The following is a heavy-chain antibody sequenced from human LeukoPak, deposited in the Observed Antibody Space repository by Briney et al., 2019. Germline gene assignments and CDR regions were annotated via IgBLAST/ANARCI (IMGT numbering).Heavy chain of an antibody. CDR2: VSSGGDT. V-gene: IGHV3-23*01. CDR1: GFVFSNYA. CDR3: AKADYGDYAFDF. D-gene: IGHD4-17*01. Sequence: GGSLRLSCETSGFVFSNYAMSWVRKAPGKGLEWVSAVSSGGDTYYADSVKGRFSISRDNSRNTLFLRLNSLRAEDTAVYYCAKADYGDYAFDFWGQGTLVTVSS. J-gene: IGHJ4*02.